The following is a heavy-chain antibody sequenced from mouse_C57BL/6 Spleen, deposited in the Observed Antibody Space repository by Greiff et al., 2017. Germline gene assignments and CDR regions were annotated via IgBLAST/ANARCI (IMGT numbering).Heavy chain of an antibody. CDR2: ISYDGSN. V-gene: IGHV3-6*01. Sequence: EVKLEESGPGLVKPSQSLSLTCSVTGYSITSGYYWNWIRQFPGNKLEWMGYISYDGSNNYNPSLKNRISITRDTSKNQFFLKLNSVTTEDTATYYCAPTGRAMDYWGQGTSVTVSS. D-gene: IGHD4-1*02. J-gene: IGHJ4*01. CDR1: GYSITSGYY. CDR3: APTGRAMDY.